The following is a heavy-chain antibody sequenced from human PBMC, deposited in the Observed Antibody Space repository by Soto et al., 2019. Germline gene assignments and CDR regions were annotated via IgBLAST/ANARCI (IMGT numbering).Heavy chain of an antibody. CDR1: GFTFSSYA. CDR3: FGGADY. V-gene: IGHV3-7*01. J-gene: IGHJ4*02. CDR2: MNPDGSWG. Sequence: PGGSLRLSCAASGFTFSSYAMSWVRQAPGKGLEWVANMNPDGSWGRYVDSVKGRFTISRDNAKNSLSLQMNSLRADDTAVYYCFGGADYWGLGTLVTVSS. D-gene: IGHD2-21*01.